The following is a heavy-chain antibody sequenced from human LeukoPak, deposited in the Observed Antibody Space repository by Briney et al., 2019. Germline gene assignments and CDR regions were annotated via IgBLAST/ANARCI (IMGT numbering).Heavy chain of an antibody. CDR3: AVNLYDSSGYYRFADY. D-gene: IGHD3-22*01. V-gene: IGHV3-48*01. J-gene: IGHJ4*02. Sequence: GGSLRLSCAASGVIFNNDNMNWVRQAPGEGLEWVSYISGDSRTIFYADSVKGRVTISRDNSKNTLYLQMNSLRAEDTAEYYCAVNLYDSSGYYRFADYWGQGTLVTVSS. CDR2: ISGDSRTI. CDR1: GVIFNNDN.